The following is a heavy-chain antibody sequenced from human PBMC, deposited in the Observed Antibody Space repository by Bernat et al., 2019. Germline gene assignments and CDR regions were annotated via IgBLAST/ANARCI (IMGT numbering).Heavy chain of an antibody. Sequence: QVQLVESGGGVVQPGRSLRLSCAASGFTFSSYGMHWVRQAPGKGLEWVAVIWYDGSNKYYADSVKGRFTISRDNSKNTLYLQMNSLRAEDTAVYYCARGYQGIAAAVIDYWGQGTLVTVSS. CDR3: ARGYQGIAAAVIDY. J-gene: IGHJ4*02. V-gene: IGHV3-33*01. CDR1: GFTFSSYG. D-gene: IGHD6-13*01. CDR2: IWYDGSNK.